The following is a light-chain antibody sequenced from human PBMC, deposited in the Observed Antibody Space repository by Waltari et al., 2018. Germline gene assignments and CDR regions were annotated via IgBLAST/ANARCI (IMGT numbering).Light chain of an antibody. CDR2: DKN. J-gene: IGLJ2*01. CDR3: HSRDASGVAGS. V-gene: IGLV3-19*01. CDR1: SIRSYY. Sequence: SSELTQDPAVSVAMGPTVRITCQGDSIRSYYASWYQQRPGQAPILVIYDKNNRPSGVPDRFSGSSSHNTGSLTITGAQAEDEASYYCHSRDASGVAGSFGGGTKLTVL.